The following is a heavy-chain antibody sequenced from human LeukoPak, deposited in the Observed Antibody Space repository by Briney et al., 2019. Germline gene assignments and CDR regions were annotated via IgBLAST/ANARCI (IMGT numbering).Heavy chain of an antibody. CDR2: IYYSGST. D-gene: IGHD6-13*01. CDR1: GGSISSYH. V-gene: IGHV4-59*01. CDR3: ARVYYSSSYDYWYFDL. J-gene: IGHJ2*01. Sequence: SETLSLTCTVSGGSISSYHWSWIRQPPGKGLEWIGYIYYSGSTNYNPSLKSRVTISVDTSKKQLSLKLSSVTAADTAVYYCARVYYSSSYDYWYFDLWGRGTLVTVSS.